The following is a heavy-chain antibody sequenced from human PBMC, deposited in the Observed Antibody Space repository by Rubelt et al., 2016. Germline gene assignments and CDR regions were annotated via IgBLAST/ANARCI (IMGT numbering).Heavy chain of an antibody. Sequence: QVQLVQSGAEVKKPGSSVKVSCKASGGTFSSYAISWVRQAPGQGLEWMGGIIPIFATAYYAQKFLGRDTITADTSPDPGLKETGSLRIGETGGYCRAGDWTPYRLGLLTNWFDPWGQGTLV. CDR1: GGTFSSYA. D-gene: IGHD3-16*01. J-gene: IGHJ5*02. CDR3: AGDWTPYRLGLLTNWFDP. V-gene: IGHV1-69*06. CDR2: IIPIFATA.